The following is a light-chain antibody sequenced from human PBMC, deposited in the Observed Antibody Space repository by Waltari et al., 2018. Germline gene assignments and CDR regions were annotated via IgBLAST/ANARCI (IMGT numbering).Light chain of an antibody. J-gene: IGKJ4*01. CDR2: ASY. CDR3: QQYHGHPLT. V-gene: IGKV1-16*02. CDR1: QDINNQ. Sequence: DIQMTQSPSSLSASVGDRVIITCRASQDINNQLAWFQQKPRQAPKSLIFASYRLQSGVASKFRGAASETTFTLTIDSLEPEDFATYYCQQYHGHPLTFGGGTTVDTK.